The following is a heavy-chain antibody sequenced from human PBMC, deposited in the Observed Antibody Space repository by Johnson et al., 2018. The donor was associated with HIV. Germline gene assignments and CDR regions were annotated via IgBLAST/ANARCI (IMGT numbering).Heavy chain of an antibody. J-gene: IGHJ3*02. CDR2: LYSGGDI. CDR3: ARLPSGYSRDDLDI. D-gene: IGHD5-18*01. V-gene: IGHV3-66*02. Sequence: VQLVESGGGVVQPGGSLRLSCAASGLTISDNYMSWVRQAPGKGLEWVAVLYSGGDIYYADSVKGRFTVSRDNSKNTLYLQINSLRPEDTAVYYCARLPSGYSRDDLDIWGQGTMVTVSS. CDR1: GLTISDNY.